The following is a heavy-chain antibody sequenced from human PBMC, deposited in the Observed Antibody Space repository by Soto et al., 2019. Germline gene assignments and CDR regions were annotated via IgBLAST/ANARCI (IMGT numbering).Heavy chain of an antibody. V-gene: IGHV1-24*01. Sequence: GASVKVSCKVSGYTLTELSMHWVRQAPGKGLEWMGGFDPEDGETIYAQKFQGRVTMTEDTSTDTAYMELSSLRSEDTAVYYCATMTGSPHTGDYYYYYMDVWGKGTTVTVSS. CDR3: ATMTGSPHTGDYYYYYMDV. CDR2: FDPEDGET. J-gene: IGHJ6*03. CDR1: GYTLTELS. D-gene: IGHD3-9*01.